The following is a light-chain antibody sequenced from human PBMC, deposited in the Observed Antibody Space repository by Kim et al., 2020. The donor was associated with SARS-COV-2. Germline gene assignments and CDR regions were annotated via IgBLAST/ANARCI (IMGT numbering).Light chain of an antibody. V-gene: IGLV3-9*01. J-gene: IGLJ1*01. Sequence: VSVALGHRAGITCRGNNIGSKKVHWYQQKPGQAPVLIIYRDSNRPSGIPERFSGANSGNTTTLTISRAQAGDEADYYCQVWDSSTVFGTGTKVTVL. CDR2: RDS. CDR3: QVWDSSTV. CDR1: NIGSKK.